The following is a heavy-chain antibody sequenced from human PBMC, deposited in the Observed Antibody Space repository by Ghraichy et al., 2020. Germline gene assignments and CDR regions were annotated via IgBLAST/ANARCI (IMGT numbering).Heavy chain of an antibody. Sequence: GGSLRLSCAASGIAFSRYWFHWVRQAPGKGLVWVSRINRDGSTTNYADSVKGRFTISRDDAKNTLYLQMSSLRAEDTAVYYCAADSPWLPDSSGRTGWFDPWAREPWSPSPQ. J-gene: IGHJ5*02. CDR1: GIAFSRYW. CDR3: AADSPWLPDSSGRTGWFDP. D-gene: IGHD3-22*01. V-gene: IGHV3-74*01. CDR2: INRDGSTT.